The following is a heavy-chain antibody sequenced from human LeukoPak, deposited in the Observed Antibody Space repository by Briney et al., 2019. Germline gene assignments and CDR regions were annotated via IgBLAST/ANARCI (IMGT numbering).Heavy chain of an antibody. CDR2: IYHSGST. CDR3: ARSYGDYVHYYFDY. J-gene: IGHJ4*02. V-gene: IGHV4-30-2*01. Sequence: SQTLSLTCAVSGGSISSGGYSWSWIRQPPGKGLEWIGYIYHSGSTYYNPSLKSRVTISVDRSKNQFPLKLSSVTAADTAVYYCARSYGDYVHYYFDYWGQGTLVTVSS. D-gene: IGHD4-17*01. CDR1: GGSISSGGYS.